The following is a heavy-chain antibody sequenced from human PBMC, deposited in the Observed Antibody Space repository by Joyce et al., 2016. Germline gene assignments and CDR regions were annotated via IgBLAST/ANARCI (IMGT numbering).Heavy chain of an antibody. CDR2: INKDGSEK. D-gene: IGHD1-26*01. J-gene: IGHJ6*02. V-gene: IGHV3-7*01. CDR1: GFTFSRYW. CDR3: VRGTVGRPGMDV. Sequence: EVQLVESGGGLVQPGGSLRLSCAASGFTFSRYWMDWVRQALGKGLEWVANINKDGSEKDYVDSVKGRFTISRDYAKTSVYLQMNSRRAEDTAVYYCVRGTVGRPGMDVWGQGTTVTVSS.